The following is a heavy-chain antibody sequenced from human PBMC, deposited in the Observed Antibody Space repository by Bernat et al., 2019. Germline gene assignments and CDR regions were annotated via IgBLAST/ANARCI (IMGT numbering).Heavy chain of an antibody. J-gene: IGHJ4*02. CDR1: AFTFSNYA. D-gene: IGHD6-19*01. CDR3: AKGSSGGRPYYFDY. V-gene: IGHV3-23*01. Sequence: EVQLLESGGGLVQPGGSLRLSCAASAFTFSNYAMSWIRQAPGKGLEWVSAISDSGGSTFYADSVQGRFTISRDNSRSTLYLQMNSLRAEDTAVYYCAKGSSGGRPYYFDYWAREPWSPSPQ. CDR2: ISDSGGST.